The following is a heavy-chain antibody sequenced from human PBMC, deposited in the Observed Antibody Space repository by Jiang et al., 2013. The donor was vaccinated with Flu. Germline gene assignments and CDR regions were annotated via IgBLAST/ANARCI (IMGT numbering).Heavy chain of an antibody. CDR2: IYHSDTVDGTT. V-gene: IGHV4-38-2*01. D-gene: IGHD1-26*01. CDR3: ARAPLIVGAPFYFDS. J-gene: IGHJ4*02. CDR1: GYSINSGSY. Sequence: GSGLVKPSETLSLTCAVSGYSINSGSYWDWIRQPPGKGLEWLGSIYHSDTVDGTTYYNPSLKSRVTISVDTSNNTFSLNLTSVTASDTAVYYCARAPLIVGAPFYFDSWGQGTLVTVSS.